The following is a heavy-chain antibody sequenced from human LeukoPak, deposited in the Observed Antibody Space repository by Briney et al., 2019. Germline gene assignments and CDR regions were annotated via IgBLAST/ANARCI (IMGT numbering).Heavy chain of an antibody. V-gene: IGHV7-4-1*02. Sequence: ASVTVSFKASGYTFSSYAMNWVRQAPGQGLEWMGWINTNTGNPMYSQGFTGRFVFSLDTSVSTAYLQISSLKAEDTAVYYCARVYRPYYYDSSGSRRAFDIWGQGTMVTVSS. D-gene: IGHD3-22*01. J-gene: IGHJ3*02. CDR2: INTNTGNP. CDR3: ARVYRPYYYDSSGSRRAFDI. CDR1: GYTFSSYA.